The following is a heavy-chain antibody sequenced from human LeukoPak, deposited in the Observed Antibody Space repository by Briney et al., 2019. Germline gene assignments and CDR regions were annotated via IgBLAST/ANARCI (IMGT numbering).Heavy chain of an antibody. CDR1: GGSISSGDYY. CDR2: IYYSGST. CDR3: ARGRFLEWSLLDY. D-gene: IGHD3-3*01. V-gene: IGHV4-30-4*08. Sequence: PSQTLSLTCTVSGGSISSGDYYWSWIRQPPGKGLEWIGYIYYSGSTYYNPSLKSRVTISVDTSKNQFSLKLSSVTAADTAVYYCARGRFLEWSLLDYWGQGTLVTVSS. J-gene: IGHJ4*02.